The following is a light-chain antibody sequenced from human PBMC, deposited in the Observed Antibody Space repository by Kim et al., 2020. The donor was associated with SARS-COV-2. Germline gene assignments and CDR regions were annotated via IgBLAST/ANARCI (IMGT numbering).Light chain of an antibody. CDR1: NIGVKS. J-gene: IGLJ2*01. Sequence: PVKTAGIPCGGNNIGVKSVRWYHKKPGQAPVLVIYYDSDRPSGIPERFSGSNSGNTATLTISRVEAGDEADYYCQVWDSSSDHVVFGGGTKLTVL. CDR3: QVWDSSSDHVV. V-gene: IGLV3-21*04. CDR2: YDS.